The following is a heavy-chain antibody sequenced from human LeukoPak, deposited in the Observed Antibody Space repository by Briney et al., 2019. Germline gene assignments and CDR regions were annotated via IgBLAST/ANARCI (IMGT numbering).Heavy chain of an antibody. J-gene: IGHJ6*02. CDR1: GFTFSDYY. V-gene: IGHV3-11*01. CDR3: ARTRDSEGGTGGHYYCYYYGMDV. D-gene: IGHD1-1*01. CDR2: ISSSGSTI. Sequence: PGGSLRLSCAASGFTFSDYYMSWIRQAPGKGLEWVSYISSSGSTIYYADSVKGRFTISKDNAKNSLYLQMNSLRAEDTAVYYCARTRDSEGGTGGHYYCYYYGMDVWGQGTTVTVSS.